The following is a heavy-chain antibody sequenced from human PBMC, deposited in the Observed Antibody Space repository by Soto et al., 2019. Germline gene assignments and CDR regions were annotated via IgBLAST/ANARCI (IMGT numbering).Heavy chain of an antibody. CDR2: IYHSGST. Sequence: PSETLSLTCAVSGGSISSGAYSWSWIRQPPGKGLGWIGYIYHSGSTYYNPSLKSRVTISVDRSKNQFSLKLSSVTAADTAVYYCARAHYGDYGYGMEVWGQGTTVTVSS. CDR3: ARAHYGDYGYGMEV. V-gene: IGHV4-30-2*01. D-gene: IGHD4-17*01. CDR1: GGSISSGAYS. J-gene: IGHJ6*02.